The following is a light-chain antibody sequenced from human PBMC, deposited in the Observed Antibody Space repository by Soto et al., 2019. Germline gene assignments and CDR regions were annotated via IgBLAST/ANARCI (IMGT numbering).Light chain of an antibody. CDR2: VAS. CDR3: QQSYSTPYT. V-gene: IGKV1-39*01. J-gene: IGKJ2*01. Sequence: DFQKTKCPSSLSASVGDRVTITCRASQSIRNYVNWYQQKPGKAPKFLIYVASTLQSGVPSRFSGSGSGTDFTLTISSLQPEDFATYYCQQSYSTPYTFGPGTKLEIK. CDR1: QSIRNY.